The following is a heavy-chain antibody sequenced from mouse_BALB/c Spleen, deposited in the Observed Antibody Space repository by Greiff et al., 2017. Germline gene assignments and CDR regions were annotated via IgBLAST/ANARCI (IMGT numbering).Heavy chain of an antibody. CDR2: ISYSGST. CDR3: ARDDGAWFAY. Sequence: DVKLVESGPGLVKPSQSLSLTCTVTGYSITSDYAWNWIRQFPGNKLEWMGYISYSGSTSYNPSLKSRISITRDTSKNQFFLQLNSVTTEDTATYYCARDDGAWFAYWGQGTLVTVSA. V-gene: IGHV3-2*02. D-gene: IGHD2-12*01. J-gene: IGHJ3*01. CDR1: GYSITSDYA.